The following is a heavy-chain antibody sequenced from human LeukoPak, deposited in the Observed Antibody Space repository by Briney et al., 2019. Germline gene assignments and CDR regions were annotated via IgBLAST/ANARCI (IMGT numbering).Heavy chain of an antibody. CDR2: INAGNGNT. J-gene: IGHJ3*02. Sequence: ASVKVSCKASGYTFTSYAMHWVRQAPGQRLEWMGWINAGNGNTKYSQEFQGRVTITRDTSASTAYMELSSLRSEDMAVYYCARDYYDSSGPHDAFDIWGQGTMVTVSS. CDR1: GYTFTSYA. V-gene: IGHV1-3*03. D-gene: IGHD3-22*01. CDR3: ARDYYDSSGPHDAFDI.